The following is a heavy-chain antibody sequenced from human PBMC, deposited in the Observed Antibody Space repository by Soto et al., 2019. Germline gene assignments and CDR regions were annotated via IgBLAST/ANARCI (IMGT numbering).Heavy chain of an antibody. J-gene: IGHJ6*03. V-gene: IGHV1-2*02. CDR3: GREGGGATATLDYYYFYMDV. CDR2: MNPNSGDT. D-gene: IGHD5-12*01. CDR1: GYRFSDYY. Sequence: QVQLVQSGAEVKKPGASVTVSCKASGYRFSDYYLHWVRQAPGQGPEWMGWMNPNSGDTKYAQKFRGRVPRTGDTSSRTAFMELNGLKSAARAGYSVGREGGGATATLDYYYFYMDVWGIGTTVTVSS.